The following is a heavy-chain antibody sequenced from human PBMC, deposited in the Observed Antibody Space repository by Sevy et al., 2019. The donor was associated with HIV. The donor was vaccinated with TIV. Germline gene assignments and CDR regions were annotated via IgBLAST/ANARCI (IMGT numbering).Heavy chain of an antibody. CDR3: ARDQFCVFGVVTPHSYYMDV. CDR2: VYTSGST. Sequence: SETLSLTCTVSSGSISSHYWSWIRQPAGKGLEWIGRVYTSGSTSYNPSLKSRMTMSVDTSKNQFSLRLSSVTAADTVVYYCARDQFCVFGVVTPHSYYMDVWGKGTTVTVSS. D-gene: IGHD3-3*01. CDR1: SGSISSHY. J-gene: IGHJ6*03. V-gene: IGHV4-4*07.